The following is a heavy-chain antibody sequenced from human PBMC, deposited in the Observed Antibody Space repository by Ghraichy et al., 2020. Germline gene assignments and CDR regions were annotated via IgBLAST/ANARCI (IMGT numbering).Heavy chain of an antibody. D-gene: IGHD3-10*01. CDR2: LGADGRST. Sequence: GGSLRLSCAVSEFTFDGYPMTWVRQAPGKGLEWVSTLGADGRSTFYADSVKGRFTISRDNSKRTMYLQMNSPRADDTAVYYCAKEGGRLGEGAFDVWGQGTKVTVSS. CDR1: EFTFDGYP. J-gene: IGHJ3*01. CDR3: AKEGGRLGEGAFDV. V-gene: IGHV3-23*01.